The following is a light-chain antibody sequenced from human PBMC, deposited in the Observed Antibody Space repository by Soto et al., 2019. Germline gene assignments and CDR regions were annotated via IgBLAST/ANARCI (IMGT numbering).Light chain of an antibody. V-gene: IGKV2-28*01. Sequence: DSVMTQSPLSLPVTPGEPASISCRSSQSLLHSNGYNYLDWYLQKPGQSPQLLIYLGSNRASGAPDRFSGSGSGTDFTLKISRVEAEDVGVYYCMQALQTPWTFGQGTKVDIK. CDR3: MQALQTPWT. J-gene: IGKJ1*01. CDR1: QSLLHSNGYNY. CDR2: LGS.